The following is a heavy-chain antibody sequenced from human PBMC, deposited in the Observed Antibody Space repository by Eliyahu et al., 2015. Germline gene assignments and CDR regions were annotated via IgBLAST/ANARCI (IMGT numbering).Heavy chain of an antibody. CDR1: GYSXTSYW. V-gene: IGHV5-10-1*03. D-gene: IGHD2-2*01. CDR2: IDPSDSYT. Sequence: EVQLVQSGAEVKKPGESLRISXKGSGYSXTSYWISWVRQMPGKGLEWMGRIDPSDSYTNYSPSFQGHVTISADKSISTAYLQWSSLKASDTAMYYCARSGPVVPAATHYYYYMDVWGKGTTVTVSS. J-gene: IGHJ6*03. CDR3: ARSGPVVPAATHYYYYMDV.